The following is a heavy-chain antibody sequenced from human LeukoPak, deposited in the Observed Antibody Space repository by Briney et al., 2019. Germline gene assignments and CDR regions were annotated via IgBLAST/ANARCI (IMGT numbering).Heavy chain of an antibody. J-gene: IGHJ2*01. V-gene: IGHV3-21*01. CDR1: GFTIRSYY. CDR3: ARVPLECGSPNCDYLVGLDL. CDR2: FSLRSAYI. D-gene: IGHD3-3*01. Sequence: GGSLRLSCEASGFTIRSYYMTLVRQAPGKGLEWVSSFSLRSAYIYYADSLKGRFTVSRDDAKNSLFLQMNSLTAADTALYFCARVPLECGSPNCDYLVGLDLWGRGTLVTVSS.